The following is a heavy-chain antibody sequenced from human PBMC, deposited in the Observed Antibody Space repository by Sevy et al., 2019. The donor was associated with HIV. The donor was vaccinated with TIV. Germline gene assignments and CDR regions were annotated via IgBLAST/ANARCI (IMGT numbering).Heavy chain of an antibody. Sequence: GESLKISCKGSGYSFTNYWIGWVRQMPGKGLEWMGIIYPGDSDTRYSPSLQGQVTISADRSISTAYLQWSSLKASDTAMYYCARLERTGNHFYGMDVWGQGTTVTVSS. CDR2: IYPGDSDT. CDR3: ARLERTGNHFYGMDV. J-gene: IGHJ6*02. D-gene: IGHD1-1*01. CDR1: GYSFTNYW. V-gene: IGHV5-51*01.